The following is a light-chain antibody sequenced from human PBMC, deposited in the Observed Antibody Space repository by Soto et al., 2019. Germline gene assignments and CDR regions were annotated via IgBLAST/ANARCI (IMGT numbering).Light chain of an antibody. CDR1: SSDVGGYNY. J-gene: IGLJ2*01. V-gene: IGLV2-14*01. Sequence: QSVLTQPASVSGSPGQSITISCTGTSSDVGGYNYVSWYQQHPGKAPKLMIYEVSNRPSGVSNRFSGSKSGNTASLTISGLQAEDEADYYCISYKSRSPPWVFCGGPKVTVL. CDR3: ISYKSRSPPWV. CDR2: EVS.